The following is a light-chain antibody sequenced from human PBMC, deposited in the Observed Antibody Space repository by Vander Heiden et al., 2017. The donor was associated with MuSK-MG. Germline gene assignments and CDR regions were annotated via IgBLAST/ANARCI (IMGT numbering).Light chain of an antibody. Sequence: QSALTQPRSVSGPPGQSVTISCTGTSSDVGGYDFVSWYQHHPGKAPNLMIYDVNKRPSGVPDRFSGSQSGNTASLTTSGLQAEDEADYYCCPYAGSYTYVFGPGTKVTVL. CDR1: SSDVGGYDF. J-gene: IGLJ1*01. CDR3: CPYAGSYTYV. V-gene: IGLV2-11*01. CDR2: DVN.